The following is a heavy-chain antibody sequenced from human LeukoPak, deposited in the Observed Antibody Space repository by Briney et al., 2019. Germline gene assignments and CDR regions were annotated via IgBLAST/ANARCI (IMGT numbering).Heavy chain of an antibody. D-gene: IGHD6-19*01. CDR3: AKEYSSGWYYFDY. J-gene: IGHJ4*02. CDR2: LRYDGSNE. Sequence: GGSLRLSCAASGITFSSYALHWVRQAPGKGLEWVASLRYDGSNEYYADSVKGRFTISRDNSKNTLHLQMNNLRAEDMAVYYGAKEYSSGWYYFDYWGQGTLVTVSS. CDR1: GITFSSYA. V-gene: IGHV3-30*02.